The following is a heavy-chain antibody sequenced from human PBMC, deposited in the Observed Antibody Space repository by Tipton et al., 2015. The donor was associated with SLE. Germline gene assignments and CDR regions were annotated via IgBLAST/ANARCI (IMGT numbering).Heavy chain of an antibody. J-gene: IGHJ6*02. CDR1: GFSFAGHA. V-gene: IGHV3-23*01. CDR3: AKGLGWSPYYYGMDV. D-gene: IGHD3-3*01. CDR2: INGGGSST. Sequence: GSLRLSCAAYGFSFAGHAMSWVRQAPGKGLEWVAGINGGGSSTYYIDSVKGRFSISRDNSGNTLYLQMNSLRAEDTALYFCAKGLGWSPYYYGMDVWGQGTTVTVSS.